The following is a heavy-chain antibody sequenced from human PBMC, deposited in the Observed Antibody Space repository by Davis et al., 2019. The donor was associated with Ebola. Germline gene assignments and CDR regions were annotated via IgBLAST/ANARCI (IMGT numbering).Heavy chain of an antibody. J-gene: IGHJ6*02. CDR3: ARAYSSSSDYYYYGMDV. Sequence: GESLKISCAASGFTFSSYSMNWVRQAPGKGLEWVSSISSSSSYIYYADSVKGRFTISRDNAKNSLYLQMNSLRAEDTAVYYCARAYSSSSDYYYYGMDVWGQGTTVTVSS. CDR1: GFTFSSYS. D-gene: IGHD6-6*01. CDR2: ISSSSSYI. V-gene: IGHV3-21*01.